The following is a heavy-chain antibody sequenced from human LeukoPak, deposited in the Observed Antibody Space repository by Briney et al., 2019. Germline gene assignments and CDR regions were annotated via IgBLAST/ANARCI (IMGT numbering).Heavy chain of an antibody. CDR3: AKGGHYYGSGSYVPYPPHLDFDY. D-gene: IGHD3-10*01. CDR2: ISSDGSNK. V-gene: IGHV3-30*18. J-gene: IGHJ4*02. Sequence: GRSLSPSCAASGFTLSSYGVHWVRQAPGHGLESVAVISSDGSNKCYADTLKGRFTISRDNSKNTLYLQMNSLRAEDTAVYYCAKGGHYYGSGSYVPYPPHLDFDYWGQGTLVTVSS. CDR1: GFTLSSYG.